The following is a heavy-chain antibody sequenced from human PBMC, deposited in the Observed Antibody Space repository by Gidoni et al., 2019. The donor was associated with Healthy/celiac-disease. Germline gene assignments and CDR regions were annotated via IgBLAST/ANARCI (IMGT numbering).Heavy chain of an antibody. V-gene: IGHV3-23*01. J-gene: IGHJ4*02. Sequence: EVQLLESGGGLVQPGGSLRLSCAASGFTFSSYALSWVRQAPGKGLGGVSAISGSGGSTYYADSVKGRFTISRDNSKNTLYLQMNSLRAEDTAVYYCAKADCSSTSCYIGYSYGSTLDFWGQGTLVTVSS. D-gene: IGHD2-2*02. CDR3: AKADCSSTSCYIGYSYGSTLDF. CDR1: GFTFSSYA. CDR2: ISGSGGST.